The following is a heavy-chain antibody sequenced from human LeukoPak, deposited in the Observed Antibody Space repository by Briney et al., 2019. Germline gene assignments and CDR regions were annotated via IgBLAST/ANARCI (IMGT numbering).Heavy chain of an antibody. CDR2: ISGRSNYI. D-gene: IGHD5-12*01. J-gene: IGHJ3*02. Sequence: GGSLRLSCAASGFTFSSYSMNWVRQAPGKALEWVSSISGRSNYICYGDSVRGRFTISRDNAKNTLNLQMTSLRADDTAADYCGRDLRQRAYGGYDYAFDIWGPGTMVTVSS. V-gene: IGHV3-21*01. CDR1: GFTFSSYS. CDR3: GRDLRQRAYGGYDYAFDI.